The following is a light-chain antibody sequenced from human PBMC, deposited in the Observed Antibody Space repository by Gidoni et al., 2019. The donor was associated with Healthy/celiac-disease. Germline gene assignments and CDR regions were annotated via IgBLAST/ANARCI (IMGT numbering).Light chain of an antibody. CDR3: CSYAGSHVV. J-gene: IGLJ2*01. Sequence: QSALTQPASVSGSPGQSITISCTGTRSDVGSDNLVSWYQQHPGKAPKLMIYEGSKRPSGVSNRFSGSKSGNTASLTISGRQAEDEADYYCCSYAGSHVVFGGGTKLTVL. CDR1: RSDVGSDNL. V-gene: IGLV2-23*01. CDR2: EGS.